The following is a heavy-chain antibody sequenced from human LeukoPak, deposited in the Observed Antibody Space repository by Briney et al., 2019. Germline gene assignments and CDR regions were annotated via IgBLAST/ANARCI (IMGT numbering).Heavy chain of an antibody. CDR1: GYTFTSYD. CDR2: MNPNSGNT. V-gene: IGHV1-8*01. J-gene: IGHJ6*02. Sequence: ASVKVSCKASGYTFTSYDIHWVRQATGQGLEWMGWMNPNSGNTGYAQKFQGRVTMTRNTSISTAYMELSSLRSEDTAVYYCARGRRQSSAAGRGSGMDVWGQGTTVTVSS. CDR3: ARGRRQSSAAGRGSGMDV. D-gene: IGHD6-13*01.